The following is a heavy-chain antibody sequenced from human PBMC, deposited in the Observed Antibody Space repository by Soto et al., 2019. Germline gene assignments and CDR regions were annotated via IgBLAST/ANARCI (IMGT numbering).Heavy chain of an antibody. J-gene: IGHJ1*01. CDR1: GFTFSSYA. CDR2: ISGSGGST. V-gene: IGHV3-23*01. D-gene: IGHD6-19*01. Sequence: GGSLRLSCAASGFTFSSYAMSWVRQAPGKGLEWVSAISGSGGSTYYADSVKGRFTNSRDNSKNTLYLQMNSLRAEDTAVYYCAKDSVRDSSGWSYSEYFQHWGQGTLVTVSS. CDR3: AKDSVRDSSGWSYSEYFQH.